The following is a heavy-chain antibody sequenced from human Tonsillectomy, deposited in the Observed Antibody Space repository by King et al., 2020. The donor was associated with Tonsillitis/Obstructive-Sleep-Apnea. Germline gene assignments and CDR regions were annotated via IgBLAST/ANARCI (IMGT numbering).Heavy chain of an antibody. D-gene: IGHD3-10*01. J-gene: IGHJ6*02. Sequence: QLVQSGAEVKKPGSSVKVSCKASGGTFSSYAISWVRQAPGQGLEWMGGIIPILDIANYAQKFQGRVTITEDKSTSTAYMELSSLRSEDTAVYYCARGGLLSSSNYYYSYGMDVWGQGTTVTVSS. V-gene: IGHV1-69*10. CDR3: ARGGLLSSSNYYYSYGMDV. CDR1: GGTFSSYA. CDR2: IIPILDIA.